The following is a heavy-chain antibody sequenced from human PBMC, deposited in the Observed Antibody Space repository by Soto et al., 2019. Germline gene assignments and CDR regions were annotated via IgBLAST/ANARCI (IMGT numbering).Heavy chain of an antibody. J-gene: IGHJ4*02. V-gene: IGHV3-74*01. D-gene: IGHD4-17*01. CDR2: INSDGSST. Sequence: EVQLVASGGGLVQPGGSLRLSCAASGFTVSSYLMHWVRQAPGNGLVWVSRINSDGSSTSFADSVKGRFTISRDNAKNTVYLQMNSLRAEDTVVYYCARVNYGDYGGVYDYWGQGTLVTVSS. CDR1: GFTVSSYL. CDR3: ARVNYGDYGGVYDY.